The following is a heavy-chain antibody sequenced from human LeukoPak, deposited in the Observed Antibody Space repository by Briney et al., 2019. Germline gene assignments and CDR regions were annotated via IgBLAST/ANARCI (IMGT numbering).Heavy chain of an antibody. CDR3: AKVGAYGDYARHDY. D-gene: IGHD4-17*01. V-gene: IGHV4-38-2*01. CDR1: GYSISSGYY. J-gene: IGHJ4*02. Sequence: SETLSLTCAVSGYSISSGYYWGWIRQPPGNGLEWIGNIYHSGDTYYNPSLKSRVTISADTSKNQFSLKLSSVTAADTAVYYCAKVGAYGDYARHDYWGQGTLVTVSS. CDR2: IYHSGDT.